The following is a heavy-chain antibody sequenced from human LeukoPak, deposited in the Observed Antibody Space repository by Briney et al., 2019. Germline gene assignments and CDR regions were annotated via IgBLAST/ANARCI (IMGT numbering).Heavy chain of an antibody. V-gene: IGHV4-4*07. CDR2: IYTSGST. CDR3: ARTYYDFWSGSSRAADWFDP. CDR1: GGSISSYY. J-gene: IGHJ5*02. D-gene: IGHD3-3*01. Sequence: PSETLSLTCTVSGGSISSYYWSWIRQPAGKGLEWIGRIYTSGSTNYNPSLKSRVTLSEDTSKNQFSLKLSSVTAADTAVYYCARTYYDFWSGSSRAADWFDPWGQGTLVTVSS.